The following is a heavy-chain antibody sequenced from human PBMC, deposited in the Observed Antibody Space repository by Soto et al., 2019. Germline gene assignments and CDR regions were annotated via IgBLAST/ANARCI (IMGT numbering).Heavy chain of an antibody. J-gene: IGHJ4*02. Sequence: SETMSLTCAVYCGSFSGYYCSWIRQPPGKGLEWIGEINHSGSTNYNPSLKSRVTISVDTSKNQFSLKLSSVTAADTAVYYCARGRRTTVTIDYWGQGTLVTVSS. CDR1: CGSFSGYY. CDR3: ARGRRTTVTIDY. CDR2: INHSGST. D-gene: IGHD4-17*01. V-gene: IGHV4-34*01.